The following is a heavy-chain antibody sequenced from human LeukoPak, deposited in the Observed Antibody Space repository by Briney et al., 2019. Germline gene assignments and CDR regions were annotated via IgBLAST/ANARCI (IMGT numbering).Heavy chain of an antibody. V-gene: IGHV3-30*02. Sequence: PGGSLRLSCVASGFTFSSYGMHWVRQAPGKGLEWVAFIRYDGSNKYYADSVKGRFTISRDNSKNTLYLQMNSLRAEDTAVYYCAKAARARGAFDIWGQGTMVTVSS. CDR3: AKAARARGAFDI. D-gene: IGHD6-6*01. CDR1: GFTFSSYG. CDR2: IRYDGSNK. J-gene: IGHJ3*02.